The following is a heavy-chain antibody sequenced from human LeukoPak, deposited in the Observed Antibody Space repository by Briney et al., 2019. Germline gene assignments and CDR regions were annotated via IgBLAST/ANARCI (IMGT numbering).Heavy chain of an antibody. CDR2: IWYDGSNK. CDR3: ARDDVTVNNAFDI. CDR1: GFTFSSYG. D-gene: IGHD4-11*01. J-gene: IGHJ3*02. V-gene: IGHV3-33*07. Sequence: GGSLSLSCAASGFTFSSYGMYWVRQAPGKGLEWVALIWYDGSNKYYADSVKGRFTISRDNSKNTLYLQMNSLRAEDTAVYYCARDDVTVNNAFDIWGQETMVTVSS.